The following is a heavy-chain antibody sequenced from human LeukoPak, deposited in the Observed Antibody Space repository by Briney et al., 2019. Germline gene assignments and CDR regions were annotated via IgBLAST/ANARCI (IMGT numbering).Heavy chain of an antibody. CDR3: ARIGSAASTDS. CDR1: GFTFSTYA. Sequence: PGGSLRLSCAASGFTFSTYALNWVRQAPGKGLEWVSAISDSGGAIYYADSVKGRFTMSRDNSKNSLFLQMNSLRAEDTAVYYCARIGSAASTDSWGQGTLVTVSS. CDR2: ISDSGGAI. V-gene: IGHV3-23*01. D-gene: IGHD6-13*01. J-gene: IGHJ4*02.